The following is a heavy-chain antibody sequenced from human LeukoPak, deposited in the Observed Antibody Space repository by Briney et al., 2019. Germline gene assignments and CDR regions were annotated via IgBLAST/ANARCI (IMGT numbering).Heavy chain of an antibody. V-gene: IGHV4-34*01. Sequence: SETLSLTCAVYGGSFSGYYWSWIRQPPGRGLEWIGEINHSGSTNYNPSLKSRVTISVDTPKNQFSLKLSSVTAADTAVYYCARTTGSGWYSHYYYYYMDVWGKGTTVTVSS. J-gene: IGHJ6*03. CDR3: ARTTGSGWYSHYYYYYMDV. D-gene: IGHD6-19*01. CDR1: GGSFSGYY. CDR2: INHSGST.